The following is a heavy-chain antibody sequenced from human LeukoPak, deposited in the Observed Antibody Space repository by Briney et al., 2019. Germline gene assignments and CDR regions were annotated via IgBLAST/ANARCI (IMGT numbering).Heavy chain of an antibody. CDR3: ARDQGYFDY. CDR1: GFTFSNYW. J-gene: IGHJ4*02. V-gene: IGHV3-7*03. CDR2: IKEDGSEK. Sequence: GGSLRLSCVVSGFTFSNYWMSWVRQAPGKGLEWVANIKEDGSEKYYVDSVKGRFITSRDNAKNSLYLQMNSLRAEDTAVYYCARDQGYFDYWGQGTLVTVSS.